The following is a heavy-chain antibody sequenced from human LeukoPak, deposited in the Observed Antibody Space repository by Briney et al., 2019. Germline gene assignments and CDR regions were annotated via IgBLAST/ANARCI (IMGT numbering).Heavy chain of an antibody. V-gene: IGHV4-59*08. CDR1: GGSISSYY. D-gene: IGHD6-13*01. CDR3: ARQARYSSWYWVDY. Sequence: SETLSLTCTVSGGSISSYYWSWLRQPPGKGLEWIGYIYYSGSTNYNPSLKSRVTISVDTSKNQFSLKLSSVTAADTAVYYCARQARYSSWYWVDYWGQGTLVTVSS. J-gene: IGHJ4*02. CDR2: IYYSGST.